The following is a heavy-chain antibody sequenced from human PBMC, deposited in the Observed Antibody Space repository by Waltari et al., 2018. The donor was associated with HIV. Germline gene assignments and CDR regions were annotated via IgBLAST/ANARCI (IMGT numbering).Heavy chain of an antibody. CDR3: ARQGNTGTYFGGHR. CDR2: LWPDGNTR. Sequence: QVHMVESGGTLVQPGKSLTLSCVTDGFTLTDYAMSWFRQTLGAGLQWVAILWPDGNTRFYAPFVRGRFSISRDNTKKTVFLQMRALRADDTGVYFCARQGNTGTYFGGHRWGRGT. D-gene: IGHD3-10*01. CDR1: GFTLTDYA. J-gene: IGHJ4*02. V-gene: IGHV3-33*01.